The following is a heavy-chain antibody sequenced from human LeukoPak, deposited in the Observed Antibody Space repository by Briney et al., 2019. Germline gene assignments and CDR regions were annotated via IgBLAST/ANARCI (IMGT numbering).Heavy chain of an antibody. Sequence: GGSLRLSCSASGFTFTNYAMSWVRQASGKGLEWVSSISGSGGSTYYAASVRGRFTISRDNSKNTLSLQMNSLRGGDTALYYCTKGVNSGSIDYWGQGTLVTVSS. V-gene: IGHV3-23*01. D-gene: IGHD6-19*01. CDR3: TKGVNSGSIDY. CDR2: ISGSGGST. J-gene: IGHJ4*02. CDR1: GFTFTNYA.